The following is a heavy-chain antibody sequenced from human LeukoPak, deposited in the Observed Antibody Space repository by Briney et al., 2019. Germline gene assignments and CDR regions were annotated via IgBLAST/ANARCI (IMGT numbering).Heavy chain of an antibody. CDR1: GGSISSGGYY. D-gene: IGHD6-19*01. J-gene: IGHJ3*02. CDR3: ARAGYSSGPAAFDI. V-gene: IGHV4-61*02. Sequence: SETLSLTCTVSGGSISSGGYYWSWVRQPAGKELEWIGRIYTTGSTNYNPSLKSRVTISADTSKKQFPLNLRSVTAADTVVYFCARAGYSSGPAAFDIWGQGTMVTVSS. CDR2: IYTTGST.